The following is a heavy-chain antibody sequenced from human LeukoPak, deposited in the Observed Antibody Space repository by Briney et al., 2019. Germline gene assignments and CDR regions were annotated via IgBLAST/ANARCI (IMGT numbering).Heavy chain of an antibody. D-gene: IGHD6-19*01. V-gene: IGHV4-38-2*02. CDR2: IYHSGST. CDR3: ARHSPLSVAGDFDY. Sequence: SETLSLTCTVSGYSISSGYYWGWIRQPPGKGLEWIGSIYHSGSTYYNPSLKSRVTISVDTSKNQFSLKLSSVTAADTAVYYCARHSPLSVAGDFDYWGQGTLVTVSS. J-gene: IGHJ4*02. CDR1: GYSISSGYY.